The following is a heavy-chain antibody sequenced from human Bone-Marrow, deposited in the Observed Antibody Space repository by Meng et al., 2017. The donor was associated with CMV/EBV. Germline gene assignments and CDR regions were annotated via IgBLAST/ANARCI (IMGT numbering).Heavy chain of an antibody. J-gene: IGHJ2*01. CDR3: ARDPSYFYDSSGYSYWYFDL. Sequence: GESLKISCAASGFTVSSNYMSWVRQAPGKGLEWVSVIYSGGSTYYADSVKGRFTISRDNAKNTLYLQMNSLRAEDTAVYYCARDPSYFYDSSGYSYWYFDLWGRGTLVTVSS. D-gene: IGHD3-22*01. V-gene: IGHV3-53*01. CDR2: IYSGGST. CDR1: GFTVSSNY.